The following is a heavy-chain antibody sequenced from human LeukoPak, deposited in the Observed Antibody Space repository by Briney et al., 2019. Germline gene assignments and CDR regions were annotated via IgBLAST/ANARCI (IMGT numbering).Heavy chain of an antibody. CDR2: IYYSGST. CDR1: GGSISSGGYY. CDR3: ARDDPDAYYYYGMDV. V-gene: IGHV4-31*03. J-gene: IGHJ6*02. Sequence: SETLSLTCTVSGGSISSGGYYWSWIRQHPGKGLEWIGYIYYSGSTYYNPSLKSRVTISVDTSKNQFSLKLSSVTAADTAVYYCARDDPDAYYYYGMDVWGQGTTVTVSS.